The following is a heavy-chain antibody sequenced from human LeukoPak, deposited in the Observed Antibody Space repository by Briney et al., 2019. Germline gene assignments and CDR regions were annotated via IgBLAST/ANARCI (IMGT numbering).Heavy chain of an antibody. CDR1: GGSISSSTYY. V-gene: IGHV4-39*02. Sequence: PSETLSLTCTASGGSISSSTYYWGWIRQPPGKGLEWIGTFYYSGSTYDNPSLKSRVTISVDTSKNQFSLKLSSVTAADTAVYYCAREPSLGYCSSASCRGYYGMDVWGQGTTVTVSS. D-gene: IGHD2-2*01. CDR2: FYYSGST. CDR3: AREPSLGYCSSASCRGYYGMDV. J-gene: IGHJ6*02.